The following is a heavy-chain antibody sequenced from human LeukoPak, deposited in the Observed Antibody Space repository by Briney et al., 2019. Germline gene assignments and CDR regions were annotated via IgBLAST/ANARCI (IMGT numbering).Heavy chain of an antibody. D-gene: IGHD3-10*01. Sequence: GAPLKTSCKGFGSSFPNYRIAWVHKIPGKGLRWMGMIYPNDSATKYGPAYQGQVTVSADKSITTAYLQWSSLKASDTAMYYCARAGKYIMDVWGLGSTVTVSS. CDR2: IYPNDSAT. CDR3: ARAGKYIMDV. V-gene: IGHV5-51*07. J-gene: IGHJ6*02. CDR1: GSSFPNYR.